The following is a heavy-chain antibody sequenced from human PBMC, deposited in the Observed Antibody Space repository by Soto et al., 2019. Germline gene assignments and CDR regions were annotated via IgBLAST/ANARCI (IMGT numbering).Heavy chain of an antibody. D-gene: IGHD1-26*01. V-gene: IGHV4-31*03. CDR2: IYYSGST. CDR1: GGSISSGGYY. CDR3: ARGPATAYFDAFDM. Sequence: PSETLSLTCTVSGGSISSGGYYWSWIRQHPGKGLEWIGYIYYSGSTYYNPSLKSRVTISVDTSKNQFSLKLSSVTAADTAMYYCARGPATAYFDAFDMWGQGTMVT. J-gene: IGHJ3*02.